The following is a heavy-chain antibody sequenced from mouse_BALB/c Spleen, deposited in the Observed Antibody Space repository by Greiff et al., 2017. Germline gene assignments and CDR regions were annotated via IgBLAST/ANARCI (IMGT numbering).Heavy chain of an antibody. J-gene: IGHJ2*01. D-gene: IGHD2-14*01. V-gene: IGHV1-82*01. CDR3: ARKGNYRYDLDY. CDR2: IYPGDGDT. Sequence: VKVVESGPELVKPGASVKISCKASGYAFSSSWMNWVKQRPGQGLEWIGRIYPGDGDTNYNGKFKGKATLTADKSSSTAYMQLSSLTSVDSAVYFCARKGNYRYDLDYWGQGTTLTVSS. CDR1: GYAFSSSW.